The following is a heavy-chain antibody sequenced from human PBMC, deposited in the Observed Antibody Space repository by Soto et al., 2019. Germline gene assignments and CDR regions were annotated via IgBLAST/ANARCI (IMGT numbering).Heavy chain of an antibody. J-gene: IGHJ6*02. CDR2: IYYSGST. V-gene: IGHV4-31*03. CDR3: ARDCGGSCHSGYYYYGMDV. Sequence: SETLSLTCTVSGGSISSGGYYWSRIRQHPGKGLEWIGYIYYSGSTYYNPSLKSRVTISVDTSKNQFSLKLSSVTAADTAVYYCARDCGGSCHSGYYYYGMDVWGQGTTVTVSS. D-gene: IGHD2-15*01. CDR1: GGSISSGGYY.